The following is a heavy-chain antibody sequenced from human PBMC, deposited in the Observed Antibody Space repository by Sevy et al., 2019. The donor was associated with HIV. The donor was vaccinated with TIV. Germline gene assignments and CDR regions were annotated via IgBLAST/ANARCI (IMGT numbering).Heavy chain of an antibody. D-gene: IGHD5-18*01. CDR1: GFTFRNAW. CDR2: IVNNPDGGTA. V-gene: IGHV3-15*04. CDR3: STDIVVQSGYSYDFSRINPDFSHNSGADV. J-gene: IGHJ6*02. Sequence: GGSLRLSCAASGFTFRNAWMTWVRQVPGKGLEWVGRIVNNPDGGTADYAAPVKGRFTISRDDSKNMLYLQMNSLKTEDTVGYYCSTDIVVQSGYSYDFSRINPDFSHNSGADVWGQGTTVTVSS.